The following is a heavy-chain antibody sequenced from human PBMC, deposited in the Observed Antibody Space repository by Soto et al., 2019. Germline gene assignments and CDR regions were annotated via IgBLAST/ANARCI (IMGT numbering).Heavy chain of an antibody. J-gene: IGHJ4*02. CDR2: VSYNGRKE. D-gene: IGHD6-19*01. CDR1: GFTFSNYG. Sequence: GGSLRLSCVASGFTFSNYGMHWVRQAPGKGLEWVAIVSYNGRKEYYADSVKGRFTISRDNAKNTLYLQMYNLKAEDTAVYYCASLYSSAWARDYWGQGTLVTVSS. V-gene: IGHV3-30*03. CDR3: ASLYSSAWARDY.